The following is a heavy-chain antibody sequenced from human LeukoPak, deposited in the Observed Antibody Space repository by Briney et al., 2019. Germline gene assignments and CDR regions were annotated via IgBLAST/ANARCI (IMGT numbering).Heavy chain of an antibody. CDR3: AVCHWHSSGCRNDY. Sequence: GGSLRLSCAASGFTFSSYWMSWVRQAPGKGLEWVANINQDGSEKYYVDSVKGRFTISRDNAKNSLYLQMNSLRAEDTAVYYCAVCHWHSSGCRNDYWGQGTLVTVSS. CDR2: INQDGSEK. D-gene: IGHD6-19*01. J-gene: IGHJ4*02. V-gene: IGHV3-7*01. CDR1: GFTFSSYW.